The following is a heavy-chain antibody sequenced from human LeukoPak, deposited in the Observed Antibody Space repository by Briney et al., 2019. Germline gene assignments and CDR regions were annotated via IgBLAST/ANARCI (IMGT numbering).Heavy chain of an antibody. J-gene: IGHJ6*03. Sequence: ASVKVSCKASGYTFTGYYMHWVRQAPGQGLEWMGWINPNSGDTNYAQKFQGRVTMTRDTSISTAYMELRSLRSDDTAVYYCARGASYGDPYYYYYYMDVWGKGTTVTISS. CDR3: ARGASYGDPYYYYYYMDV. D-gene: IGHD4-17*01. CDR2: INPNSGDT. V-gene: IGHV1-2*02. CDR1: GYTFTGYY.